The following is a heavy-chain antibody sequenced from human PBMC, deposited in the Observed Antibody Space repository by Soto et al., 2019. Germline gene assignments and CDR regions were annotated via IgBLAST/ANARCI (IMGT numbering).Heavy chain of an antibody. D-gene: IGHD4-4*01. CDR2: LSGSGGST. V-gene: IGHV3-23*01. J-gene: IGHJ6*03. Sequence: GGSLRLSCATSGFTFGSYSMSWVRQAPGKGLEWVSSLSGSGGSTYYADSVKGRFTISRDNSKNTLYLQMNSLRAEDTAVYYCARTSVTTPYYYYYMDVWGKGTTVTV. CDR1: GFTFGSYS. CDR3: ARTSVTTPYYYYYMDV.